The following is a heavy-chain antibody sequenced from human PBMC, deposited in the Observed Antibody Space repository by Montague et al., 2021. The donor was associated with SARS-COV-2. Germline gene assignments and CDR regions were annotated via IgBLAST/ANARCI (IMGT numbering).Heavy chain of an antibody. CDR1: GFIFSSYA. Sequence: SLRLSCAASGFIFSSYAMSWVRQAPGRGLTWFSTISGSGTSPPDPAPVKGRFPPSRDNSKNTLYLQMNSLEAWDPALFYCGKGGRGRGSDGAAGFDYWGQGTLVTVSS. D-gene: IGHD1-26*01. CDR3: GKGGRGRGSDGAAGFDY. CDR2: ISGSGTSP. V-gene: IGHV3-23*01. J-gene: IGHJ4*02.